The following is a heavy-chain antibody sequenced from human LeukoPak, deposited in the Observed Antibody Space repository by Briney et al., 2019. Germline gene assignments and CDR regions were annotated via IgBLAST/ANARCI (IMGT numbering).Heavy chain of an antibody. CDR3: ASGYSSGWYSW. CDR1: GGSFSGYY. V-gene: IGHV4-34*01. CDR2: INHSGST. J-gene: IGHJ4*02. Sequence: SETLSLTCAVYGGSFSGYYWSWIRQPPGKGLEWIGEINHSGSTNYNPSLKSRVIISVDTSKNQFSLKVSSVTAADTAVYYCASGYSSGWYSWWGQGTLVTVSS. D-gene: IGHD6-19*01.